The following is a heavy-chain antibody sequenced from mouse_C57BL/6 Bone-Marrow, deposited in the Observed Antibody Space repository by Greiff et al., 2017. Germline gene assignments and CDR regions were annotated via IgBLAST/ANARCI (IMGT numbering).Heavy chain of an antibody. Sequence: VQLQQSGPELVKPGASVKISCKASGYTFTDYYMNWVKQSHGKSLEWIGDINPNNGGTSYNQKFKGKATLTVDKSSSTAYMELRSLTSEDSAVYYCAREPGAYWGQGTTLTVSS. J-gene: IGHJ2*01. V-gene: IGHV1-26*01. CDR1: GYTFTDYY. CDR3: AREPGAY. D-gene: IGHD1-1*02. CDR2: INPNNGGT.